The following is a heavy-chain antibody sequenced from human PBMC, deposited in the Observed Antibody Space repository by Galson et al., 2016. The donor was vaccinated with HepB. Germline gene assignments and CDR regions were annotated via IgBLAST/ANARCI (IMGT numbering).Heavy chain of an antibody. V-gene: IGHV3-33*01. CDR1: GFTFSSYG. D-gene: IGHD3-22*01. CDR2: IWFDGSNK. J-gene: IGHJ4*02. CDR3: ARGVPTYYYDSSGYYADY. Sequence: SLRLSCAASGFTFSSYGMYWVRQAPGKGLEWVAVIWFDGSNKDYADSVKGRFTVSRDNSKNTLYLQMNSLRAEDTAVYYCARGVPTYYYDSSGYYADYWGQGTLVTVSS.